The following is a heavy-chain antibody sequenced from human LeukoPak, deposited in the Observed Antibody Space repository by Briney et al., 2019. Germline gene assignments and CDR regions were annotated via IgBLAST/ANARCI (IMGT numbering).Heavy chain of an antibody. CDR1: GGSFSGYY. CDR3: AKGQELDDGVFDS. CDR2: INHSGST. Sequence: SETLSLTCAVYGGSFSGYYWSWIRQPPGKGLEWIGEINHSGSTNYNPSLKSRVTISVDTSKNQFSLKLSSVTAADTAVYYCAKGQELDDGVFDSWGQGTRVTVSS. V-gene: IGHV4-34*01. D-gene: IGHD1-1*01. J-gene: IGHJ4*02.